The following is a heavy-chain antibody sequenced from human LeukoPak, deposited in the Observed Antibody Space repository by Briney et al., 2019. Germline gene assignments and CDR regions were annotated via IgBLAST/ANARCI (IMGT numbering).Heavy chain of an antibody. CDR1: GDSVSSNSAA. J-gene: IGHJ5*02. D-gene: IGHD6-13*01. Sequence: QTLSLTCAISGDSVSSNSAAWNWIRQSPSRGLEWLGRTYYRSKWYNDYAVSVKSRITINPDTSKNQFSLQLNSVTPEDTAVYYCARGSGPSYGIAAAGTGWFDPWGQGTLVTVSS. CDR3: ARGSGPSYGIAAAGTGWFDP. CDR2: TYYRSKWYN. V-gene: IGHV6-1*01.